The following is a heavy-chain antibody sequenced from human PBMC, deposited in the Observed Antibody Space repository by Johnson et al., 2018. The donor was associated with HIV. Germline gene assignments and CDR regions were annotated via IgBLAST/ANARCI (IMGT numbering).Heavy chain of an antibody. CDR1: GFTFSSYA. Sequence: QVQLVESGGGVVQPGRSLRLSCAASGFTFSSYAMHWVRQAPGKGLEWVAVISYDGSNNYYADSAKGRFTISRDTCKNTLYLQMNSLRAEDTAVYYCAQEGARTVTTVMDAFDIWGQGTMVTVSS. CDR3: AQEGARTVTTVMDAFDI. D-gene: IGHD4-17*01. J-gene: IGHJ3*02. V-gene: IGHV3-30-3*02. CDR2: ISYDGSNN.